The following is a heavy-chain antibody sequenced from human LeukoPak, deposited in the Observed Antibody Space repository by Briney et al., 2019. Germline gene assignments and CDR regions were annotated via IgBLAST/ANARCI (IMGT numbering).Heavy chain of an antibody. CDR1: GYTFTSYG. D-gene: IGHD3-10*01. CDR3: ASERGATQYFDY. J-gene: IGHJ4*02. CDR2: IIPMLDIQ. V-gene: IGHV1-69*04. Sequence: SVKVSCKASGYTFTSYGISWVRQAPGQGLEWMGRIIPMLDIQNYAQKFQGRVTITADKSTSTAYMELSSLRSEDTAVYYCASERGATQYFDYWGQGTLVTVSS.